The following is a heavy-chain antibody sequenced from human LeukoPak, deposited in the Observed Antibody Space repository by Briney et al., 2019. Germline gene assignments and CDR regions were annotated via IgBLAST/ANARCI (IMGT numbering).Heavy chain of an antibody. J-gene: IGHJ4*02. D-gene: IGHD3-22*01. Sequence: SVKVSRKASGGTFSSYAISWVRQAPGQGLEWMGRIIPILGIANYAQKFQGRVTITADKSTSTAYMELSSLRSEDTAVYYCARGPFYYDSSGYYYDYWGQGTLVTVSS. CDR3: ARGPFYYDSSGYYYDY. CDR1: GGTFSSYA. V-gene: IGHV1-69*04. CDR2: IIPILGIA.